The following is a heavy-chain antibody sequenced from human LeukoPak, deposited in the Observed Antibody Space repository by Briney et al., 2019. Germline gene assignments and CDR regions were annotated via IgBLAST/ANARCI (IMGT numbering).Heavy chain of an antibody. CDR3: AKDTLHYYDSSGYYSGDYFDY. Sequence: GGSLRLSCAASGFTFDDYAMHWVRHAPGKGLEWVSLISGDGGSTYYADSVKGRFTISRDNSKNSLYLQMNSLRTEDTALYYCAKDTLHYYDSSGYYSGDYFDYWGQGTLVTVSS. CDR2: ISGDGGST. V-gene: IGHV3-43*02. D-gene: IGHD3-22*01. J-gene: IGHJ4*02. CDR1: GFTFDDYA.